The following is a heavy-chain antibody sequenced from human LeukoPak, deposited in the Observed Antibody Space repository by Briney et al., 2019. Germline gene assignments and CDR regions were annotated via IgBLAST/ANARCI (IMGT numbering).Heavy chain of an antibody. Sequence: PGGSLRLSCTASGFDFSSNWMHWVRHAPGQGLVWVSRIKGDGISTNYADSVKGRFTISRDNAMNTLYLQMNSLRAEDTAVYYCARKGMTTVTNFDYWGQGTLVTVSS. CDR3: ARKGMTTVTNFDY. CDR2: IKGDGIST. D-gene: IGHD4-17*01. V-gene: IGHV3-74*01. J-gene: IGHJ4*02. CDR1: GFDFSSNW.